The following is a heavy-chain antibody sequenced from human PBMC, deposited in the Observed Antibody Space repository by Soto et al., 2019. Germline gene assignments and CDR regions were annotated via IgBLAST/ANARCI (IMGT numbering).Heavy chain of an antibody. CDR1: GFTFSDYA. CDR2: ISHDGNNK. CDR3: AREGHSGSYLNDAFDI. Sequence: ESGGGVVQPGTSLRLSCAASGFTFSDYAMHWVRQAPGKGLECVAVISHDGNNKHYTDSVKGRFTISRDNSKNTLYLQMNSLRAEDTAVYYCAREGHSGSYLNDAFDIWGQGTMVSVSS. J-gene: IGHJ3*02. D-gene: IGHD1-26*01. V-gene: IGHV3-30-3*01.